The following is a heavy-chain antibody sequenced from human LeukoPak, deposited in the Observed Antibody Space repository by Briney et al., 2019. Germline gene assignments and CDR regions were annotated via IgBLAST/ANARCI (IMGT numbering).Heavy chain of an antibody. CDR3: VKDRSIAAPNNDFFDS. J-gene: IGHJ4*02. V-gene: IGHV3-64D*06. Sequence: PGGSLRLSCSASGSTFNRFYLHWVRQAPGKGLEFVSHISSNGATTYYADSVKGRFTISGDNSKNTLYLQMSSLRADDTAVYYCVKDRSIAAPNNDFFDSWGQGALVTVSS. D-gene: IGHD6-6*01. CDR1: GSTFNRFY. CDR2: ISSNGATT.